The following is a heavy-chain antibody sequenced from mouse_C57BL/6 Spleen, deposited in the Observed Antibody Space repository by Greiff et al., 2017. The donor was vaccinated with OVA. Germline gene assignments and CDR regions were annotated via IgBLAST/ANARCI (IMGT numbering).Heavy chain of an antibody. Sequence: QVQLKESGPELVKPGASVKISCKASGYAFSSSWMNWVKQRPGKGLEWIGRIYPGDGDTNYNGKFKGKATLTADKSSSTAYMQLSSLTSEDSAVYFCARSGGNYEGWYFDVWGTGTTVTVSS. D-gene: IGHD2-1*01. CDR2: IYPGDGDT. CDR3: ARSGGNYEGWYFDV. V-gene: IGHV1-82*01. J-gene: IGHJ1*03. CDR1: GYAFSSSW.